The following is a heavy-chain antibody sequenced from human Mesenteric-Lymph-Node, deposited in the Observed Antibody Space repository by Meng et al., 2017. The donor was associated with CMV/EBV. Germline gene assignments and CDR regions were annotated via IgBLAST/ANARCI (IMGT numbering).Heavy chain of an antibody. CDR1: GFTVSSNY. D-gene: IGHD6-6*01. CDR3: ARIGSSSPYFDY. CDR2: IYSGGST. Sequence: GESLKISCAASGFTVSSNYMSWVRQAPGKGLEWVSVIYSGGSTYYADSVKGRFTISRDNSKNTLYLQMNSLRAEDTAVYYRARIGSSSPYFDYWGQGTLVTVSS. V-gene: IGHV3-53*01. J-gene: IGHJ4*02.